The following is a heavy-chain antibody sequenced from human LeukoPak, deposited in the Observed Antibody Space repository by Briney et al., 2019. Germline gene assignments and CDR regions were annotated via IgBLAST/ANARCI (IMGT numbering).Heavy chain of an antibody. J-gene: IGHJ3*02. Sequence: SETLSLTCAVYGGSFSGYYWSWIRQPPGKGLEWIGEINHSGSTNYNPSLKSRVTISVDTSKNQFSLKLSSVTAADTAVYYCARGHDYGGNSGAFDIWGQGTMVTVSS. CDR2: INHSGST. V-gene: IGHV4-34*01. CDR3: ARGHDYGGNSGAFDI. D-gene: IGHD4-23*01. CDR1: GGSFSGYY.